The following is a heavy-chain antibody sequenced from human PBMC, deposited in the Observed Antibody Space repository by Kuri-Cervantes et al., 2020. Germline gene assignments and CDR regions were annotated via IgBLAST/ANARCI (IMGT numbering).Heavy chain of an antibody. CDR2: IAYDGGVE. V-gene: IGHV3-30*03. CDR1: GFTFSSYG. CDR3: ARGTPYSGGWYFGDYYYYGMDV. D-gene: IGHD6-19*01. J-gene: IGHJ6*02. Sequence: GGSLRLSCAASGFTFSSYGVHWVRQAPGKGLEWVAAIAYDGGVEYYVDSLKGRFTISRDNSKNTLYLQMNSLRLEDTAVYYCARGTPYSGGWYFGDYYYYGMDVWGQGTTVTVSS.